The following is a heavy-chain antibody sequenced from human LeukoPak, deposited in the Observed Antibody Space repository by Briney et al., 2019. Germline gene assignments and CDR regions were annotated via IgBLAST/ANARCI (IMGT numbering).Heavy chain of an antibody. CDR2: IYYSGST. CDR3: PRVERITMVRGVILWFDR. J-gene: IGHJ5*02. V-gene: IGHV4-59*01. CDR1: GVSISSYC. Sequence: SETLSLTCTVSGVSISSYCWSWVGQPPGKGLEWVGYIYYSGSTNYNPSLKSRVTISVDTSKNQFFLKLSSVTAADTAVYYCPRVERITMVRGVILWFDRWGQGTLVTVSS. D-gene: IGHD3-10*01.